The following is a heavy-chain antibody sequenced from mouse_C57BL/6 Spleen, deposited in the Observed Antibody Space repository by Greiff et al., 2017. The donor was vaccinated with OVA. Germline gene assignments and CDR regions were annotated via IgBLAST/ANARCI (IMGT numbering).Heavy chain of an antibody. CDR2: IDPEDGET. CDR3: ARSDYSNYEGYFDY. V-gene: IGHV14-2*01. Sequence: VQLKESGAELVKPGASVKLSCTASGFNIKDYYMHWVKQRTEQGLEWIGRIDPEDGETKYAPKFQCKATITADTSSNTAYLQLSSLTSEDTAVYYCARSDYSNYEGYFDYWGQGTTLTVSS. CDR1: GFNIKDYY. J-gene: IGHJ2*01. D-gene: IGHD2-5*01.